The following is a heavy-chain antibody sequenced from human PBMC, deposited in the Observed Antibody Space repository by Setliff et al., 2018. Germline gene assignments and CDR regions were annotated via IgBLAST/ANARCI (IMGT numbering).Heavy chain of an antibody. V-gene: IGHV4-4*07. D-gene: IGHD6-19*01. Sequence: SATLSPTCTVSGGSISSYYWSWIRQPAGKGLEWIGHIYIGGSANYNPSLKSRVTMSIDTSKNQFSLKLNSVTAADMAVYYCAREQWLDPPGYYYMDVWAKGTTVTVSS. CDR3: AREQWLDPPGYYYMDV. J-gene: IGHJ6*03. CDR1: GGSISSYY. CDR2: IYIGGSA.